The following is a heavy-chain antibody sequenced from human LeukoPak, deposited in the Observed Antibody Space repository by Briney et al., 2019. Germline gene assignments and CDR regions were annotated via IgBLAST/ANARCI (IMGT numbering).Heavy chain of an antibody. J-gene: IGHJ3*01. V-gene: IGHV3-7*05. Sequence: GGSLRLSCAASGFTFSSYWMAWVRQAQGKGLEWVANMNQDGSEKNYVDSVKGRFTISRDNAKNSLCLQMSSLRAEDTAVYYCARDRGYSTFELWGQGTMVTVSS. CDR1: GFTFSSYW. CDR3: ARDRGYSTFEL. CDR2: MNQDGSEK. D-gene: IGHD5-18*01.